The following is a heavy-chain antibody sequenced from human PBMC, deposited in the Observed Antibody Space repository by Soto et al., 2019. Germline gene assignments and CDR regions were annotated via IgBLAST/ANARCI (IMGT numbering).Heavy chain of an antibody. CDR2: INAGSGSS. J-gene: IGHJ4*02. CDR3: ARERAVSANFFDY. D-gene: IGHD2-21*02. Sequence: GASVKVSCKASGYTFARYAIHWVRQAPGQGLEWMGWINAGSGSSRYSQNFQGRVTITRDTSASTAYMELSSLIFEDTGVYYCARERAVSANFFDYWGQGTLVTVSS. V-gene: IGHV1-3*01. CDR1: GYTFARYA.